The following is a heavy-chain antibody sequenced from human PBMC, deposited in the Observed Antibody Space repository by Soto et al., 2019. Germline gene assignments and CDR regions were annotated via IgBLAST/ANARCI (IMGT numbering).Heavy chain of an antibody. V-gene: IGHV3-7*01. CDR1: GFNFSTNW. CDR3: XXXPXXGAFPSSHWFDS. D-gene: IGHD3-10*01. CDR2: IKQDGREK. J-gene: IGHJ5*01. Sequence: EVQLVESGGGLVQPGGSLRLSCAASGFNFSTNWMSWVRXAPGKGLEWVANIKQDGREKYYVDSVKGRFTISRDNAKNSXXXXXXXXXXXXXXXXXXXXXPXXGAFPSSHWFDSWGQGTLVTVSS.